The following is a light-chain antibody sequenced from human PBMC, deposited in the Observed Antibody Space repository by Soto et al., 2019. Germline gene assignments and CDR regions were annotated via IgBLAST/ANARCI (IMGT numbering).Light chain of an antibody. CDR1: RDISTY. Sequence: DIQMTQSPSSLSASVGDRVTITCQASRDISTYLNWYQQKPGKAPKLLIYAASDLETGAPSRFSGSGSGTDFTLTISSPQPEDFATYYCQQYESPLLTFGGGTKVEIK. CDR2: AAS. CDR3: QQYESPLLT. V-gene: IGKV1-33*01. J-gene: IGKJ4*01.